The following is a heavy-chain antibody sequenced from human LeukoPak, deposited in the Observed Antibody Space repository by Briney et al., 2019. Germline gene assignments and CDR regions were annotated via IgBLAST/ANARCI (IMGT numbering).Heavy chain of an antibody. D-gene: IGHD4-17*01. CDR2: TSYDGSNK. Sequence: GGSLRLSCAASGFTFSSYAMHWVRQAPGKGLEWVAVTSYDGSNKYYADSVKGRFTISRDNSKNTLYLQMNSLRAEDTAVYYCARDQDPYGDYSPNWFDPWGQGTLVTVSS. CDR1: GFTFSSYA. J-gene: IGHJ5*02. V-gene: IGHV3-30*04. CDR3: ARDQDPYGDYSPNWFDP.